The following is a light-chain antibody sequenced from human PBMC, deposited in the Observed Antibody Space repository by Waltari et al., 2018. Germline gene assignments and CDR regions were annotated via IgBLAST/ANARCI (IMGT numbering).Light chain of an antibody. CDR3: HQYDNWPFT. CDR2: GVS. V-gene: IGKV3-15*01. Sequence: EIVLLQSPATLSVSPGGRATLSCRASQSVSGNLAWYPQKPGQPPSLLVYGVSTRAIGVPARFSGSGSGTDFTLIISSLQSEDFADYYCHQYDNWPFTFGRGTKLEI. CDR1: QSVSGN. J-gene: IGKJ2*01.